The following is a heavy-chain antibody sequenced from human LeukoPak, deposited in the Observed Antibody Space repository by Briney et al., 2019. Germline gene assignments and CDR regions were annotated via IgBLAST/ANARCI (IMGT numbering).Heavy chain of an antibody. CDR2: IIPIFGTA. J-gene: IGHJ3*02. CDR1: GGTFSSYA. Sequence: ASVKVSCKASGGTFSSYAISWVRQAPGQGLEWMGGIIPIFGTANYAQKFQGRVTITADESTSTAYMELSSLRSEDTAVYYCARLRFGELVDAFDIWGQGTMVTVSS. D-gene: IGHD3-10*01. CDR3: ARLRFGELVDAFDI. V-gene: IGHV1-69*13.